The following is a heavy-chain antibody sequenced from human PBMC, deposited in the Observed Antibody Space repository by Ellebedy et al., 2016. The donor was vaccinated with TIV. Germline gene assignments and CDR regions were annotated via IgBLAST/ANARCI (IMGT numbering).Heavy chain of an antibody. V-gene: IGHV4-39*07. J-gene: IGHJ4*02. D-gene: IGHD2-21*01. CDR3: ARGSGGRLSPLRDYCGGDCYYAY. CDR2: IYYSGST. Sequence: SETLSLTXTVSGGSISSSSYYWGWIRQPPGKGLEWIGSIYYSGSTNYNPSLKSRVTISVDTSKNQFSLKLSSVTAADTAVYYCARGSGGRLSPLRDYCGGDCYYAYWGQGTLVTVSS. CDR1: GGSISSSSYY.